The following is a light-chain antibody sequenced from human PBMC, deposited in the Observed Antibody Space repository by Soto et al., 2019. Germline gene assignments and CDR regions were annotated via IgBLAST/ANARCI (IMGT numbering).Light chain of an antibody. CDR2: EVS. CDR1: SSDIGGYNY. V-gene: IGLV2-14*01. J-gene: IGLJ2*01. CDR3: SSYTSGSTHVV. Sequence: QPVLTQPASVSGSPGQSITISCTGTSSDIGGYNYVSWYQQHPGKAPKLMIYEVSNRPSGVSNPVSVSKSGNTASLTISGPQPEDEADYYCSSYTSGSTHVVFGGGTKLTVL.